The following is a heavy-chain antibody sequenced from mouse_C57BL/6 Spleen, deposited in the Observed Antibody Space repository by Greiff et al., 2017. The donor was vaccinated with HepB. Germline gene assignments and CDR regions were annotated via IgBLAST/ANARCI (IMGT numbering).Heavy chain of an antibody. Sequence: LVESGAELVRPGASVKLSCTASGFNIKDDYMHWVKQRPEQGLEWIGWIDPENGDTEYASKFQGKATITAETSSNTAYLQLSSLTSEDTAVYYCTTGSNYPFDYWGQGTTLTVSS. D-gene: IGHD2-5*01. V-gene: IGHV14-4*01. CDR1: GFNIKDDY. CDR3: TTGSNYPFDY. J-gene: IGHJ2*01. CDR2: IDPENGDT.